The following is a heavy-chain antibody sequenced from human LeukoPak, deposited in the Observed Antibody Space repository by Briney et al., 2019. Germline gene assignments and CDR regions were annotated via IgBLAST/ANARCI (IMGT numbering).Heavy chain of an antibody. D-gene: IGHD3-16*01. V-gene: IGHV4-39*01. Sequence: SETLSLTCAVSGGSISSSTYYWGWIRRPPGKGLEWIGSIYYSGSTYYNPSLKSRVTVSVDTSKNQFSLKLSSVTAADTAVYYCVRGSTLRHYQYWGQGTLVTVSS. CDR3: VRGSTLRHYQY. J-gene: IGHJ4*02. CDR2: IYYSGST. CDR1: GGSISSSTYY.